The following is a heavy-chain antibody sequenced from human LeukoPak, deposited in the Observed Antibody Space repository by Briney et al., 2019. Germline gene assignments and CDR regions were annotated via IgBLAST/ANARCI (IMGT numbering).Heavy chain of an antibody. Sequence: PGGSLRLSCAASGFTFSSYSMTWVRQAPGKGLEWVSSISSSSSYIYYADSVKGRFTISRDNAKNSLYLQMNSLRAEDTAVYYCARYMRGRSGWYPHALLLNDAFDIWGQGTMVTVSS. D-gene: IGHD6-19*01. CDR3: ARYMRGRSGWYPHALLLNDAFDI. V-gene: IGHV3-21*01. CDR1: GFTFSSYS. J-gene: IGHJ3*02. CDR2: ISSSSSYI.